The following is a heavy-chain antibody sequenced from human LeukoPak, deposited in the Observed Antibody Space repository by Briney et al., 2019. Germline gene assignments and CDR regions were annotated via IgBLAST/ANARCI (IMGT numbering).Heavy chain of an antibody. D-gene: IGHD5-24*01. J-gene: IGHJ4*02. V-gene: IGHV4-59*12. CDR1: GGSISSYY. Sequence: SETLSLTCTVSGGSISSYYWSWIRQPPGKGLEWIGYIYYSGSTNYNPSLKSRVTISVDTSKNQFSLKLSSVTAADTAVYYCARDIEMARFFDYWGQGTLVTVSS. CDR2: IYYSGST. CDR3: ARDIEMARFFDY.